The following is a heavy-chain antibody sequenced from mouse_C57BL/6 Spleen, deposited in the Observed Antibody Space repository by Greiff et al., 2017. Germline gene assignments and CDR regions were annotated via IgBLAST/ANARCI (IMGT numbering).Heavy chain of an antibody. CDR3: ARSEDSGSYFDY. D-gene: IGHD3-2*02. J-gene: IGHJ2*01. Sequence: QVQLQQPGAELVRPGSSVKLSCKASGYTFTSYWMHWVKQRPIQGLEWIGNIDTSDSETHYNQKFKDKATLTVDKSSNTAYMQLSSLTSEDSAVYYCARSEDSGSYFDYWGQGTTLTVSS. V-gene: IGHV1-52*01. CDR1: GYTFTSYW. CDR2: IDTSDSET.